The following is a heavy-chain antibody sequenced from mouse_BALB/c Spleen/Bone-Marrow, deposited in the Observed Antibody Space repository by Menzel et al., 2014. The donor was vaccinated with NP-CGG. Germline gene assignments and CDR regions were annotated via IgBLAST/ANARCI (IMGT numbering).Heavy chain of an antibody. Sequence: EVQGVESGGGLVQPGGSLKLSCAASGFTFSGYGMSWVRQTPDKGLELVATISGSGSSTYYPDSVKGGFTISRDNARNTLYLQMSSLKSEDTAMYYCARGRDWFDYWGQGTTLTVSS. CDR2: ISGSGSST. V-gene: IGHV5-6-3*01. CDR1: GFTFSGYG. J-gene: IGHJ2*01. CDR3: ARGRDWFDY. D-gene: IGHD3-3*01.